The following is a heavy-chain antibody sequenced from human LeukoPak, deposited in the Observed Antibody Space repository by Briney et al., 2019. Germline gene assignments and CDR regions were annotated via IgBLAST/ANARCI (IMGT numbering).Heavy chain of an antibody. V-gene: IGHV3-11*01. Sequence: PGGSLRLSCAASGFTFSDHYMSWFRLPPGKGLEWLSYITSSGTTTDYADSVKGRFTISRDNAKNSMYLQMNSLRPEDTAVYYCARDPDYGDPEWGQGTLVTVSS. CDR2: ITSSGTTT. CDR1: GFTFSDHY. CDR3: ARDPDYGDPE. D-gene: IGHD4-17*01. J-gene: IGHJ4*02.